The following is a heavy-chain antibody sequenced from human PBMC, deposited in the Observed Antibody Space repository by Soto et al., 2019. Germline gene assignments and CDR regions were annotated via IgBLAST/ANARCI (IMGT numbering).Heavy chain of an antibody. J-gene: IGHJ6*02. D-gene: IGHD2-2*01. CDR3: ARSQGSSTSLEIYYYYYDGMDV. CDR2: SIPISGTA. CDR1: GGTFSSYA. Sequence: QVQLVQSGAEVKKPGSSVKVSCKASGGTFSSYAISWVRQAPGQGLEWMGGSIPISGTANYAQNFQGRVTITADESTSTAYMELSSLRSEDTAVYYCARSQGSSTSLEIYYYYYDGMDVWGQGTTVTVSS. V-gene: IGHV1-69*01.